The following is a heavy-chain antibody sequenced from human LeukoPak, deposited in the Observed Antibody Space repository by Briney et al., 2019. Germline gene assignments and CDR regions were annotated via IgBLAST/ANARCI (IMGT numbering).Heavy chain of an antibody. V-gene: IGHV3-48*03. Sequence: PGGSLRLSCAASGFTFSSYEMNWVRQAPGKGLEWVSYISSSGRAIYYADSVKGRFTISRDDAKNSLYLHMNSLRAEDTAVYYCASYYYDSSGYSHSDAFDIWGQGTMVTVSS. D-gene: IGHD3-22*01. CDR1: GFTFSSYE. CDR3: ASYYYDSSGYSHSDAFDI. J-gene: IGHJ3*02. CDR2: ISSSGRAI.